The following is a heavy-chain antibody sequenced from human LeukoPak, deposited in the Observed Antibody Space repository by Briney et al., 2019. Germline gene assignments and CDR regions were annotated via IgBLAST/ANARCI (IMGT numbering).Heavy chain of an antibody. Sequence: SVKVSCKASGGTFSSYAISWVRQAPGQGLEWMGGIIPIFGTANYAQKFQGRVTITTDESTSTAYMELRSLRSDDTAVYYCASAYSSSWYSIDYWGQGTLVTVSS. J-gene: IGHJ4*02. CDR3: ASAYSSSWYSIDY. CDR1: GGTFSSYA. D-gene: IGHD6-13*01. CDR2: IIPIFGTA. V-gene: IGHV1-69*05.